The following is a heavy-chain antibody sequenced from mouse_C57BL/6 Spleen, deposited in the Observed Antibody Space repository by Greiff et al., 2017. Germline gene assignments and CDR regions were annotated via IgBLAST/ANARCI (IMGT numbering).Heavy chain of an antibody. V-gene: IGHV3-6*01. J-gene: IGHJ3*01. Sequence: ESGPGLVKPSQSLSLTCSVTGYSITSGYYWNWIRQPPGNKLEWMGYISYDGSNNYNPSLKNRISITRDTSTNRFVLKLNSVTTEDAATYYCARADSTGYVWIAYWGQGTLVTVSA. CDR3: ARADSTGYVWIAY. D-gene: IGHD3-2*02. CDR1: GYSITSGYY. CDR2: ISYDGSN.